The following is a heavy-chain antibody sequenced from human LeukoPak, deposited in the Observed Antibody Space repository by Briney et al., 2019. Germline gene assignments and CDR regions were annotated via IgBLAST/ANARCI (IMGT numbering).Heavy chain of an antibody. V-gene: IGHV3-7*01. CDR3: ASLPGDYYGSGSYYNKNYYYYYMDV. D-gene: IGHD3-10*01. Sequence: GGSLRLSCAASGFTFSSYWMSWVRQAPGKGLEGVANIKQDGSEKYYVDSVKGRFTISRDNAKNSLYLQMNSLRAEDTAVYYCASLPGDYYGSGSYYNKNYYYYYMDVWGKGTTVTVSS. J-gene: IGHJ6*03. CDR1: GFTFSSYW. CDR2: IKQDGSEK.